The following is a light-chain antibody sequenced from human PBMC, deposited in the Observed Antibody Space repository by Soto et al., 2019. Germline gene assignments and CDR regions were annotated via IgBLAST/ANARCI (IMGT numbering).Light chain of an antibody. CDR1: QSISSW. CDR2: AAS. V-gene: IGKV1-5*01. J-gene: IGKJ1*01. Sequence: DIQMTQSPSTLSASVGDRVTITCRASQSISSWLAWYQQKPGKAPNLLIYAASSLQPGVPSRFSGSGSGTDFTLTISSLQPEDFATYYCLQDYNYPRTFGQGTKVDIK. CDR3: LQDYNYPRT.